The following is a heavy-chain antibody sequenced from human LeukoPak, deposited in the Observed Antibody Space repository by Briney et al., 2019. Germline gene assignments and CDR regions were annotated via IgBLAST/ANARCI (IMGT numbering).Heavy chain of an antibody. CDR2: ISGSGGST. D-gene: IGHD6-19*01. CDR3: AKTRAVAGQKDYGMDV. J-gene: IGHJ6*02. CDR1: GFTFSSYA. Sequence: PGGSLRLSGAASGFTFSSYAMSWVRQTPGKGLEWVSTISGSGGSTYYADSVEGRFTISRDNSKNTLYLQMNSLRAEDTAIYYCAKTRAVAGQKDYGMDVWGQGTTVTVSS. V-gene: IGHV3-23*01.